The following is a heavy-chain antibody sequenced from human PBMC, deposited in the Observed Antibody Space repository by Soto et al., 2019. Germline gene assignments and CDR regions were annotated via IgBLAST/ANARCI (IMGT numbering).Heavy chain of an antibody. CDR2: IIPIFGTA. J-gene: IGHJ1*01. D-gene: IGHD6-19*01. CDR1: GGTFSSYA. CDR3: ARDPGIEVAGNISGSPEYLQH. Sequence: ASVKVSCKASGGTFSSYAISWVRQAPGQGLEWMGGIIPIFGTANYAQKFQGRVTITADESTSTAYMELSSLRSEDTAVYYCARDPGIEVAGNISGSPEYLQHWGQGTLVTVSS. V-gene: IGHV1-69*13.